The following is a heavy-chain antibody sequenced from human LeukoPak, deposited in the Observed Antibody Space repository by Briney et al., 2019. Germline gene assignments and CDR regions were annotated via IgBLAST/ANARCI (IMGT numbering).Heavy chain of an antibody. CDR2: IYYSGST. CDR3: AREGLNMVRGVIPKEAWGWFDP. Sequence: SETLSLTCTVSGGSISSSSHYWGWTRQPPGKGLEWIGSIYYSGSTYYNPSLKSRVTISVDTSKNQFSLKLSSVTAADTAVYYCAREGLNMVRGVIPKEAWGWFDPWGQGTLVTVSS. J-gene: IGHJ5*02. D-gene: IGHD3-10*01. V-gene: IGHV4-39*07. CDR1: GGSISSSSHY.